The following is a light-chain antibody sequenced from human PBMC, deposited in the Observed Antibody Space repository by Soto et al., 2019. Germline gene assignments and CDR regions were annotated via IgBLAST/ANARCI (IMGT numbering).Light chain of an antibody. CDR1: QSVNSN. J-gene: IGKJ5*01. CDR2: GIS. V-gene: IGKV3-15*01. CDR3: QQYSKWPIT. Sequence: EMVITQSPAILSVSPGESPTLPCRASQSVNSNYLAWYQQHPGQPPRLLIYGISTRATGIPARFSGSGSGTEFSLTISSLQSEDFAVYYCQQYSKWPITFGQGTRLEIK.